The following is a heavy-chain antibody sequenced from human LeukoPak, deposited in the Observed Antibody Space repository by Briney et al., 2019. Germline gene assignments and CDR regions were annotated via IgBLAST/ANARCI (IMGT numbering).Heavy chain of an antibody. D-gene: IGHD3-16*01. V-gene: IGHV3-21*01. Sequence: GGSLRLSCAAPGFTFSSYSMNWVRQAPGQGLEWVSVISRESRNIFYADSVKGRFTVSRDNARSSLYLQMNSLRAEDTAVYYCATSPPGGPIDNWGQGTLVTVSS. CDR3: ATSPPGGPIDN. CDR2: ISRESRNI. CDR1: GFTFSSYS. J-gene: IGHJ4*02.